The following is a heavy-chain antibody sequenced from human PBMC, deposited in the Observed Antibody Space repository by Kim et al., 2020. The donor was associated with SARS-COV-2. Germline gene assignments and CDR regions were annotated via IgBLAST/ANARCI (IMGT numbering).Heavy chain of an antibody. J-gene: IGHJ4*02. CDR2: INGSRANT. V-gene: IGHV3-23*01. Sequence: GGSLRLSCAASGFTFSTYAWTWIRQAPGKGLEWVSSINGSRANTYYPYSMRGPFTISRDNYKNTLYLQMNSLRAEDTAVYYCTKDTVVAASGGPVEYWGQGTLVTVAS. D-gene: IGHD2-15*01. CDR1: GFTFSTYA. CDR3: TKDTVVAASGGPVEY.